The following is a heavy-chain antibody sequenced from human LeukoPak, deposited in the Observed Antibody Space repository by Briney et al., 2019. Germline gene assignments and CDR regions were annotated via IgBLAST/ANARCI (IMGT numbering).Heavy chain of an antibody. CDR3: ARDYSSSKFDY. CDR2: ISSRGSTI. V-gene: IGHV3-11*04. CDR1: GFTFSDYY. D-gene: IGHD6-6*01. J-gene: IGHJ4*02. Sequence: GGSLRLSCAASGFTFSDYYMSWIRQAPGKGLEWVSYISSRGSTIYYADSVKGRFTISRDNAKNSLYLQMNSLRAEDTAVYYCARDYSSSKFDYWGQGTLVTVSS.